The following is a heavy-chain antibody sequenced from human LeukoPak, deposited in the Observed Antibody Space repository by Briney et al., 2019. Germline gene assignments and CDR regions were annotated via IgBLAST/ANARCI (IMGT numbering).Heavy chain of an antibody. J-gene: IGHJ4*02. V-gene: IGHV3-21*01. CDR1: GFTFSSYE. CDR2: ISSSSSYI. D-gene: IGHD1-1*01. Sequence: TGGSLRLSCAASGFTFSSYEMNWVRQAPGKGLEWVSSISSSSSYIYYADSVKGRFTISRDNAKNSLYLQMNSLRAEDAAVYYCARDHRYDYFDYWGQGTLVTVSS. CDR3: ARDHRYDYFDY.